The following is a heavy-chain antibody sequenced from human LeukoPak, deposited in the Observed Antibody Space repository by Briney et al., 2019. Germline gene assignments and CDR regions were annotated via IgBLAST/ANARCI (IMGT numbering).Heavy chain of an antibody. CDR2: IKQDGSEK. CDR1: GFTFSRNW. Sequence: GGSLRLSCAASGFTFSRNWMTWVRQAPGKGLEWVANIKQDGSEKYYVDSVKGRFTISRDNAKNSLYLQMNSLRAEDTAEYYCARDEYLWSGYYPNQVFDYWGQGTLVTVSS. D-gene: IGHD3-3*01. CDR3: ARDEYLWSGYYPNQVFDY. V-gene: IGHV3-7*01. J-gene: IGHJ4*02.